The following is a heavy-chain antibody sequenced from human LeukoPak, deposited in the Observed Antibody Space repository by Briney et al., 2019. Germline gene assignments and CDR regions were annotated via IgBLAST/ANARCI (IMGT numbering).Heavy chain of an antibody. Sequence: PSETLSLTCTVSGGSISSSSYYWGWIRQPPGKGLEWIGSIYYSGSTYYNPSLKSRVTISVDTSKNQFSLKLSSVTAADTAVYYCARTTRRAAAPRVDFDYWGQGTLVTVSS. CDR2: IYYSGST. V-gene: IGHV4-39*01. D-gene: IGHD6-13*01. CDR1: GGSISSSSYY. J-gene: IGHJ4*02. CDR3: ARTTRRAAAPRVDFDY.